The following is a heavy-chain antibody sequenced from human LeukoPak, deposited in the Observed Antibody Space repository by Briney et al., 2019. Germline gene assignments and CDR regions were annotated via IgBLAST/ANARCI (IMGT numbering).Heavy chain of an antibody. V-gene: IGHV4-59*01. CDR1: GGSISSYY. CDR3: ARGSTRDKFDP. J-gene: IGHJ5*02. CDR2: IYYSGNT. Sequence: PSETLSLTCTVSGGSISSYYWSWVRQPPGKGLEWIGFIYYSGNTNYNPSLKSRVTISLVTSKNQFSLNLSSVTAADTAVYYCARGSTRDKFDPWGQGTLVTVSS. D-gene: IGHD2-15*01.